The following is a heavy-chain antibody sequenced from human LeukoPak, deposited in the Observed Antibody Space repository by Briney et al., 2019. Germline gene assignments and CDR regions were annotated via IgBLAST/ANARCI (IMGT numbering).Heavy chain of an antibody. Sequence: PGGSLRLSCAASGFTFSSYEMNWVRQAPGKGLEWVSYISSSGSTIYYADSVKGRFTISRDNAKNTLYLQMNSLRAEDTAVYYCAKRPRGLVHTGDYMDVWGKGTTVTVSS. V-gene: IGHV3-48*03. CDR1: GFTFSSYE. CDR3: AKRPRGLVHTGDYMDV. D-gene: IGHD6-19*01. CDR2: ISSSGSTI. J-gene: IGHJ6*03.